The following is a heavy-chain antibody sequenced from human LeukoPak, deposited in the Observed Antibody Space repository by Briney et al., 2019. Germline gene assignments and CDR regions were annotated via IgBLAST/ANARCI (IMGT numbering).Heavy chain of an antibody. J-gene: IGHJ4*02. CDR2: ISSSSSTI. CDR1: GFTFSSYS. Sequence: PGGSLRLSCAASGFTFSSYSMNWVRQAPGKGLEWVSYISSSSSTIYYADSVKGRFTISRDNAKNSLYLRMNSLRAEDTAVYYCARDGPVDYWGQGTLVTVSS. CDR3: ARDGPVDY. V-gene: IGHV3-48*01.